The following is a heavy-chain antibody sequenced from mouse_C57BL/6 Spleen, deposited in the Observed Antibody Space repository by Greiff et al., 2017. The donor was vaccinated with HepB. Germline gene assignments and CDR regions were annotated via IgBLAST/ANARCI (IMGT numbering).Heavy chain of an antibody. Sequence: EVQVVESGGDLVKPGGSLKLSCAASGFTFSSYGMSWVRQTPDKRLEWVATISSGGSYTYYPDSVKGRFTISRDNAKNTLYLQMSSLKSEDTAMYYCASYDDGYYVWFAYWGQGTLVTVSA. CDR3: ASYDDGYYVWFAY. D-gene: IGHD2-3*01. CDR2: ISSGGSYT. CDR1: GFTFSSYG. J-gene: IGHJ3*01. V-gene: IGHV5-6*01.